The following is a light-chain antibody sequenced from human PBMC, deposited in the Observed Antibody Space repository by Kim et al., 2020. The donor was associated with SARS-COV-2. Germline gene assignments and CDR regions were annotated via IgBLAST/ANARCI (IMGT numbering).Light chain of an antibody. CDR3: QAWDSSIYV. CDR2: RDN. J-gene: IGLJ1*01. CDR1: ELGANC. V-gene: IGLV3-1*01. Sequence: SVSPGQASRTTCPGEELGANCAPCNRRRPGQSPVVVFLRDNRRPSGIPERFSGSNSGNTATLTIGGSRAMDEADYYCQAWDSSIYVFGTGTKVTVL.